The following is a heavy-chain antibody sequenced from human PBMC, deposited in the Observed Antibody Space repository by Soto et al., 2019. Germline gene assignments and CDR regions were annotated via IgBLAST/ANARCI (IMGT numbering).Heavy chain of an antibody. V-gene: IGHV3-13*05. J-gene: IGHJ6*02. CDR2: LGAADDP. CDR1: AFTLSAYD. D-gene: IGHD2-15*01. CDR3: ARAYSGRLPRRADYYYAMDV. Sequence: GGSLRLSCAASAFTLSAYDIHWVRQPNGKGLEWVSALGAADDPYYLGSVKGRFTISRENAKNSLYLQMNNLRAGDTAVYYCARAYSGRLPRRADYYYAMDVWGQGTTVTVSS.